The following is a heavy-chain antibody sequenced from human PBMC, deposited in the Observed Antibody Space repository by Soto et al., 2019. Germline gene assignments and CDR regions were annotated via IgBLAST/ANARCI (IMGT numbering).Heavy chain of an antibody. Sequence: PGGALRLSCVGSGFPFDPYVMAWGRQAPGKGLEWVAAIRSNTAVTHYADSMRDRFTISRANSANTIFLQMNSLRVEDSAVYFCAKASDGGWPYYFDSWGQGALVTVSS. J-gene: IGHJ4*02. CDR3: AKASDGGWPYYFDS. CDR1: GFPFDPYV. V-gene: IGHV3-23*01. CDR2: IRSNTAVT. D-gene: IGHD4-17*01.